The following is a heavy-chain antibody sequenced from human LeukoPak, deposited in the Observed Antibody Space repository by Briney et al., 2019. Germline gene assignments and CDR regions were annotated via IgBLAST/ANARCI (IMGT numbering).Heavy chain of an antibody. CDR1: GFTVSSNY. CDR2: IYSGGTT. J-gene: IGHJ4*02. CDR3: ARDYRARLDY. Sequence: PGGSLRLSCAASGFTVSSNYMSWVRQAPGKGLEWVSLIYSGGTTYYADSVKGRFTISRDNSKNTLYLQMNSLRAEDTAVYYCARDYRARLDYWGQGTLVTVSS. V-gene: IGHV3-53*01.